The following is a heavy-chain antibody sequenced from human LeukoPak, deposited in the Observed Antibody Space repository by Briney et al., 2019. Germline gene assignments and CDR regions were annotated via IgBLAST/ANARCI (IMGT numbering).Heavy chain of an antibody. CDR2: IYYSGST. Sequence: SSETLSLTCTVSGDSISSYSYYWGWIRQPPGKGLEWIGSIYYSGSTYYNPSLKSRVTISVDTSKNQFSLKLSSVTAADTAVYYCARGAYHYGSGSYVFDYWGQGTLVTVSS. D-gene: IGHD3-10*01. CDR1: GDSISSYSYY. J-gene: IGHJ4*02. V-gene: IGHV4-39*07. CDR3: ARGAYHYGSGSYVFDY.